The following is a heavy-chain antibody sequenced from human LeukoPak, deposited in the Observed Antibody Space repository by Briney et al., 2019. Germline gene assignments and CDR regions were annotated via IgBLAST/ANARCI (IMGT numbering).Heavy chain of an antibody. Sequence: PGESLKISCKGSGYSFTNCWIGWVRQMPGKGLEWMGIIYPGDSDTRYSPSFQGQVTMSADKSISTAYLQWSTLKASDTAMYYCARSNYYDSSGYSLYFDYWGQGTLVTVSS. CDR2: IYPGDSDT. CDR1: GYSFTNCW. J-gene: IGHJ4*02. V-gene: IGHV5-51*01. D-gene: IGHD3-22*01. CDR3: ARSNYYDSSGYSLYFDY.